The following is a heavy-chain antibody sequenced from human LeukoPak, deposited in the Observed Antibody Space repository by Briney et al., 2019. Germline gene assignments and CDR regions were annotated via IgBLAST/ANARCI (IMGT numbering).Heavy chain of an antibody. CDR2: IRYDGSNK. J-gene: IGHJ4*02. V-gene: IGHV3-30*02. D-gene: IGHD3-16*01. CDR1: GFTFSSYG. Sequence: GGSLRLSCAASGFTFSSYGMHWVRQAPGKGLEWVAFIRYDGSNKYYADSLKGRFTISRDNSKNTLYLQVNSLRPEDTAVYYCAKEGGYYCDYWGQGTLVTVSS. CDR3: AKEGGYYCDY.